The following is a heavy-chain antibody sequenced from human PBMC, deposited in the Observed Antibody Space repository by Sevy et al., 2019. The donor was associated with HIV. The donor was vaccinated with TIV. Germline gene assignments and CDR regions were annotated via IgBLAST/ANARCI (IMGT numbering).Heavy chain of an antibody. CDR1: GYTFTNYW. D-gene: IGHD2-2*01. CDR3: ARYPIVVVPAAEYYFDY. J-gene: IGHJ4*01. CDR2: IYPGDSDT. Sequence: GESLKISCKGSGYTFTNYWIGWVRQMPGKGLEWMGIIYPGDSDTRYIPSFQGQVTISADKSISTAYLQWSSLKASDTAMYYCARYPIVVVPAAEYYFDYWGHGTLVTVSS. V-gene: IGHV5-51*01.